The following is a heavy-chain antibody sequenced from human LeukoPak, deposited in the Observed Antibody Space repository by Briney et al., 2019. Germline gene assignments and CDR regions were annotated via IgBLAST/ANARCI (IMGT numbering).Heavy chain of an antibody. V-gene: IGHV4-4*07. D-gene: IGHD3-3*01. CDR2: IYTSGST. CDR3: ARDLGGNSGGGFDP. CDR1: GYSISSGYY. Sequence: SETLSLTCTVSGYSISSGYYWSWIRQPAGKGLEWIGRIYTSGSTNYNPSLKSRVTMSVDTSKNQFSLKLSSVTAADTAVYYCARDLGGNSGGGFDPWGQGTLVTVSS. J-gene: IGHJ5*02.